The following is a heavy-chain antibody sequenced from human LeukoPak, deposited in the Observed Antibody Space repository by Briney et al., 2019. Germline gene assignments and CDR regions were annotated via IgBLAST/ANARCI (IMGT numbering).Heavy chain of an antibody. J-gene: IGHJ6*03. Sequence: ASVKVSCKASGYTFTSYGISCVRQAPGQGLEWMGWISAYNGNTNYAQKLQGRVTMTTDTSTSAAYMELRSLRSDDTAVYYCARLVVPAAIFDYYYYMDVWGKGTTVTVSS. CDR1: GYTFTSYG. D-gene: IGHD2-2*01. CDR3: ARLVVPAAIFDYYYYMDV. V-gene: IGHV1-18*01. CDR2: ISAYNGNT.